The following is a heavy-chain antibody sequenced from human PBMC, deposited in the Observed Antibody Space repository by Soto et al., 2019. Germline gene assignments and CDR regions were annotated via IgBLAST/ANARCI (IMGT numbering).Heavy chain of an antibody. CDR1: GYTFTGYY. CDR3: APGPYSSGWYYFDY. CDR2: INPNSGGT. Sequence: QVQLVQSGAEVKKPGASVKVSCQASGYTFTGYYMHWVRQAPGQGLEWMGWINPNSGGTNYAQKFQGRVTMTRDTSISTAYMALSRLRSDDTAVYYGAPGPYSSGWYYFDYWGQGTLVTVSS. J-gene: IGHJ4*02. V-gene: IGHV1-2*02. D-gene: IGHD6-19*01.